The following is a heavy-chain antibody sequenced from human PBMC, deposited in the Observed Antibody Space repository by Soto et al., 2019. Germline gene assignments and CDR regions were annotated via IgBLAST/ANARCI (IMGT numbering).Heavy chain of an antibody. CDR2: IYYSGST. J-gene: IGHJ4*02. V-gene: IGHV4-31*03. CDR3: AKDRRAGGNYGFYSDF. CDR1: GGSISSGGYY. Sequence: SENLSLTCTVSGGSISSGGYYWSWIRQQPGKGLEWIGYIYYSGSTYYNPSLKSRVTISVDTSKNQFSLKLSSVTADDTAVYYCAKDRRAGGNYGFYSDFWGQGALVTVSS. D-gene: IGHD1-7*01.